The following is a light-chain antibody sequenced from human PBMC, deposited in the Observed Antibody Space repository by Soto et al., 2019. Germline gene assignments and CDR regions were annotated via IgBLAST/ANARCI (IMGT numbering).Light chain of an antibody. CDR2: DVN. CDR3: SSYTNSSTYV. J-gene: IGLJ1*01. CDR1: ISDVGSYIR. V-gene: IGLV2-18*02. Sequence: QTVVTHPPSVSGSPVQSVAVSCAGTISDVGSYIRVSWYQQAPATAPKLMIYDVNNRPSGVPDRFSGSKSGNTASLTISELQAEDEADYYCSSYTNSSTYVFGTGTKVTVL.